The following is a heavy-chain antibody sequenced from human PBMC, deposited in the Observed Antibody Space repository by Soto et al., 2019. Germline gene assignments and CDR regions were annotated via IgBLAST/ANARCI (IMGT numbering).Heavy chain of an antibody. J-gene: IGHJ5*02. CDR3: TRVANGWYGWFDP. V-gene: IGHV3-74*01. CDR1: GFSLTNYW. CDR2: INSDGSST. Sequence: PGGSLRLSCAGSGFSLTNYWMHWVRQAPGKGLVWVSRINSDGSSTSYADSVKGRFTISRDNAKNTLYLQMNSLRAEDTAVYYCTRVANGWYGWFDPWGQGTLVTVSS. D-gene: IGHD6-19*01.